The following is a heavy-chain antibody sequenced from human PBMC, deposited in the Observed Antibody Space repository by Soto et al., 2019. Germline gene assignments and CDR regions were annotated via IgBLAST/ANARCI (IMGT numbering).Heavy chain of an antibody. D-gene: IGHD5-18*01. CDR2: ISGSGAST. CDR3: AKHLKLWTDLDASDI. J-gene: IGHJ3*02. V-gene: IGHV3-23*01. CDR1: AFTFSYYA. Sequence: EVQLLESGGGLVQPGGSLRLSCAASAFTFSYYAMSWVRQAPGKGLEWVSAISGSGASTYYADSVKGRFTNSRDNSKNTLYLQMNSLRAEDTAVYYCAKHLKLWTDLDASDIWGQGTMVTVSS.